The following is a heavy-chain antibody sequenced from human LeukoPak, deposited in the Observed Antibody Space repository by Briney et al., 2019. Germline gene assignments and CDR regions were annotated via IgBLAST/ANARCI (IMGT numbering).Heavy chain of an antibody. J-gene: IGHJ4*02. Sequence: GGSLRLSCTASGFTFSDYVMHWVPQPPGKGLEWVAIIWYDGSNKKYEDSVKGRFTISRDNSKNTLYLQMNSLRAEDTAVYYCARGVDYYENSGTIDYWGQGTLVTVSS. CDR2: IWYDGSNK. D-gene: IGHD3-22*01. CDR1: GFTFSDYV. CDR3: ARGVDYYENSGTIDY. V-gene: IGHV3-33*01.